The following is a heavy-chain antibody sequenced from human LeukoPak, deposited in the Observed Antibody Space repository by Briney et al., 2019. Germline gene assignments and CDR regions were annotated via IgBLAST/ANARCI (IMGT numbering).Heavy chain of an antibody. V-gene: IGHV3-21*01. D-gene: IGHD5-12*01. J-gene: IGHJ4*02. CDR2: ISSTSSYI. CDR3: ARGAVSTGYDPYFDY. CDR1: GFTFSSYS. Sequence: GGSLRLSCAASGFTFSSYSMNWVRQAPGKGLEWVSSISSTSSYIYYADSLKGRFTISRDNAKNSLYLQMNSLRAEDTAVYYCARGAVSTGYDPYFDYWGQGTLVTVSS.